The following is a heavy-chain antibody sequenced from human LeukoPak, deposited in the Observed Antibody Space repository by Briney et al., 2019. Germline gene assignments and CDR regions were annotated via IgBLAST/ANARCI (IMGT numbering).Heavy chain of an antibody. CDR2: IWYDGSNK. D-gene: IGHD3-16*01. J-gene: IGHJ4*02. Sequence: GGSLRLSCAASGFTFSSHGMHWVRQSPGKGLEWVAVIWYDGSNKHYADSVKGRFTISRDNSRNTLYLQMDSLRAEDTAVYYCVRWGTGKILDYWGQGTLVTVSS. V-gene: IGHV3-33*01. CDR1: GFTFSSHG. CDR3: VRWGTGKILDY.